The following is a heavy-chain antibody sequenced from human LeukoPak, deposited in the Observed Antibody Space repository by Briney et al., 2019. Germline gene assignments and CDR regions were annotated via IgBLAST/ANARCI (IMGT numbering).Heavy chain of an antibody. V-gene: IGHV4-38-2*01. CDR2: IHHSGMT. Sequence: SETLSLTCAVSGYSIGSGYYWSWIRQPPGKGLEWIATIHHSGMTYYNPSLKSRVTISVDTSKNQFSLKLSPVAAAGTAVYYCARYTGTNWGYSFDYWGQGTLVTVSS. CDR1: GYSIGSGYY. J-gene: IGHJ4*02. CDR3: ARYTGTNWGYSFDY. D-gene: IGHD7-27*01.